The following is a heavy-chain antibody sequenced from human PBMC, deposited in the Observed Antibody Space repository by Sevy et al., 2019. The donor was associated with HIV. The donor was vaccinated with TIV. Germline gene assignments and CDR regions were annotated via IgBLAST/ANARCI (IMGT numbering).Heavy chain of an antibody. Sequence: SETLSLTCAVSGGSSSGYYWAWIRQSPGKGLEWIGEISHRGSTKYNPSLKSRVSISVDTSKAQISLRLTSLTAADTAVYYCARGGIMATTEYGMDVWGQGTTVTVSS. CDR2: ISHRGST. V-gene: IGHV4-34*01. D-gene: IGHD1-1*01. J-gene: IGHJ6*02. CDR1: GGSSSGYY. CDR3: ARGGIMATTEYGMDV.